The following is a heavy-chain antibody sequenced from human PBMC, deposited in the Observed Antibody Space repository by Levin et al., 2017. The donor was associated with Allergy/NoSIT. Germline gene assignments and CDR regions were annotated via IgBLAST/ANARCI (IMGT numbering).Heavy chain of an antibody. V-gene: IGHV3-33*01. J-gene: IGHJ3*01. Sequence: GESLKISCAASGFSFSSYGMHWVRQAPGKGLEWVAAIWYDGSNKYYGDSVKGRFTISRDNSKNTLDLQMNSLRAEDTAVYYCARESGRLMVITPGAFDVWGPGTMVTVS. CDR1: GFSFSSYG. CDR3: ARESGRLMVITPGAFDV. D-gene: IGHD3-22*01. CDR2: IWYDGSNK.